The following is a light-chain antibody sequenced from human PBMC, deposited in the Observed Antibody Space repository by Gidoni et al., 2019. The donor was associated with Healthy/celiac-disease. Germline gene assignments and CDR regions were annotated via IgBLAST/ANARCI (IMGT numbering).Light chain of an antibody. J-gene: IGKJ1*01. V-gene: IGKV3-20*01. CDR2: GAS. CDR1: QSVSSSY. CDR3: QQYGSSPET. Sequence: VLTQSPGTLSLSPGERATISCRASQSVSSSYLAWYQQKPGQAPRLLIYGASSRATGIPDRFSGSGSGTDFTLTISRLEPEDFAVYYCQQYGSSPETFGQGTKVEIK.